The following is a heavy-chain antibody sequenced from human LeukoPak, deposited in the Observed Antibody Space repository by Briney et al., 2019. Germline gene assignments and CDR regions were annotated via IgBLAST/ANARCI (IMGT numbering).Heavy chain of an antibody. CDR2: ITSSSSYI. CDR3: AREIQAPGKTLDY. V-gene: IGHV3-21*01. Sequence: GGSLRLSCAASGFTFSSYSMNWVRQAPGKGLEWVSSITSSSSYIYYADSVKGRFTISRDNAKNTLYLQMNSLRAEDTAIYDCAREIQAPGKTLDYWGQGALVTVSS. CDR1: GFTFSSYS. J-gene: IGHJ4*02.